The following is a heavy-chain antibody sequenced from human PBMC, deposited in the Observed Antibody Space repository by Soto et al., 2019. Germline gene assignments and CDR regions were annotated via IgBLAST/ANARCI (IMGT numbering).Heavy chain of an antibody. J-gene: IGHJ5*02. V-gene: IGHV4-38-2*01. D-gene: IGHD3-3*01. CDR1: DYSISSGYW. Sequence: KTSETLSLTCAVSDYSISSGYWWGWVRQPPGKGLEWIGSIYESGRTYYNPYNPSLKSRVTISVDTSKNQFSLKLSSVTAADTAVYYCARGFDFWSGYWGFDPWGQGTLVTVSS. CDR2: IYESGRT. CDR3: ARGFDFWSGYWGFDP.